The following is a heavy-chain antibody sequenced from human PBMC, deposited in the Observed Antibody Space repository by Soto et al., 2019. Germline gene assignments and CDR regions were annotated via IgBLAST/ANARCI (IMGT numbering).Heavy chain of an antibody. Sequence: GSLRLSCAASGFPFSGYWMHWVRQAPGKGLVWVSRINSEGSSTNYADSVKGRFTISRDNAQNTLYLQINSLRAEDTAVYYCARDPRDQLQYFDYWGQRTLVTVSS. CDR3: ARDPRDQLQYFDY. CDR2: INSEGSST. V-gene: IGHV3-74*01. CDR1: GFPFSGYW. J-gene: IGHJ4*02. D-gene: IGHD2-2*01.